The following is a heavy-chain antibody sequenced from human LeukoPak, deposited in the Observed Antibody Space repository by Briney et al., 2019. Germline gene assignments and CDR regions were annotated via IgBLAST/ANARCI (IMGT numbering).Heavy chain of an antibody. V-gene: IGHV3-48*04. CDR3: AELGITMIGGV. J-gene: IGHJ6*04. CDR2: ISSSGSTI. D-gene: IGHD3-10*02. CDR1: GFTFSRNS. Sequence: GGSLRLSCAASGFTFSRNSMNWVRQAPGKGLEWVSYISSSGSTIYYADSVKGRFTISRDNAKNSLYLQMNSLRAEDTAVYYCAELGITMIGGVWGKGTTVTVSS.